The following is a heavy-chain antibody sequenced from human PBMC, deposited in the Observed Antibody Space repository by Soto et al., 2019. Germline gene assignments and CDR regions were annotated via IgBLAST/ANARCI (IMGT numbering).Heavy chain of an antibody. Sequence: GGSLRLSCAASGFTFSSYAMHWVRQAPGKGLEWVAVISYDGSNKYYADSVEGRFTISRDNSKNTLYLQMNSLRAEDTAVYYCARAGTPTKSPVDYWGQGTLVTVSS. V-gene: IGHV3-30-3*01. J-gene: IGHJ4*02. D-gene: IGHD3-10*01. CDR3: ARAGTPTKSPVDY. CDR2: ISYDGSNK. CDR1: GFTFSSYA.